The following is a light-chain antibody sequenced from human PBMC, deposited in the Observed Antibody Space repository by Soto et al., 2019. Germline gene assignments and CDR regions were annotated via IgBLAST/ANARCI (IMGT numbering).Light chain of an antibody. CDR1: RSFSGRH. CDR3: QQYGGSPRYT. V-gene: IGKV3-20*01. CDR2: GAS. J-gene: IGKJ2*01. Sequence: EIVLTQSPASLSVSPGERATLSCRASRSFSGRHLAWYRQKPGQAPRLLIYGASTRATGVPDRFSGSVSGTDFTLTITRLEPEDFAVYYCQQYGGSPRYTFGQGTKLDI.